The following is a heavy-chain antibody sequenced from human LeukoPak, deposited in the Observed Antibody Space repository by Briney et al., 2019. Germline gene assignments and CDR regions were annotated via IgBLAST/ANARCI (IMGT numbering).Heavy chain of an antibody. CDR2: IWSDGSNR. CDR1: GFTFSHYG. Sequence: PGRSLRLSCATSGFTFSHYGMHWVRQAPGKGLEWVVVIWSDGSNRYYGDAVKGRFTISRDNFQRTVYLQMNSLRAEDTAVYYCAKDAQRGFDYSNSLDNWGQGTLVTVSS. D-gene: IGHD4-11*01. J-gene: IGHJ4*02. V-gene: IGHV3-33*06. CDR3: AKDAQRGFDYSNSLDN.